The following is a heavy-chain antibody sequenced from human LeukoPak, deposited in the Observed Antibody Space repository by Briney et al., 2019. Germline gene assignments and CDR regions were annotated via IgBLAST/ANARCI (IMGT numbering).Heavy chain of an antibody. J-gene: IGHJ4*02. CDR3: ARGRFSGEYFDY. Sequence: ASVKVSCKASGGTFSKNVVSWVRQAPGQGLEWMGGIIPFFDVVSSAQKFQGRVTITADESTSTAYMELSSLRSEDTAVYYCARGRFSGEYFDYWGQGTLVTVSS. V-gene: IGHV1-69*13. D-gene: IGHD1-26*01. CDR1: GGTFSKNV. CDR2: IIPFFDVV.